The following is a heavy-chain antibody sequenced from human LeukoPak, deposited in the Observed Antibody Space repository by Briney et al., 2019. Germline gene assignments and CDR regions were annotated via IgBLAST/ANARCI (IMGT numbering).Heavy chain of an antibody. CDR1: GFTFSSYG. Sequence: PGGSLRLSCAASGFTFSSYGMSWVRQAPGKGLEWVSSISRSSIYKYYADSVKGRFTISRDNAKKSLYLQMNSLRAEDTAVYYCARSRYDSSGYYGIIGYWGQGTLVTVSS. V-gene: IGHV3-21*01. CDR2: ISRSSIYK. J-gene: IGHJ4*02. D-gene: IGHD3-22*01. CDR3: ARSRYDSSGYYGIIGY.